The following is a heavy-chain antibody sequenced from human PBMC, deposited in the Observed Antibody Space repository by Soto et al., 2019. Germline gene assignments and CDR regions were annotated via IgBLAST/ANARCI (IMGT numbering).Heavy chain of an antibody. CDR1: GDSVSSPYY. CDR3: ARSAGWYAVHS. V-gene: IGHV4-4*02. D-gene: IGHD6-19*01. J-gene: IGHJ4*02. CDR2: VFHTGTT. Sequence: QVQLQESGPGLVKPSGTLSLTCAVSGDSVSSPYYWCWVRQPPGKGLEWIGEVFHTGTTSYNPSRRSGGTMSMDKSNKQFSRDLSYVTAAGTAVYYCARSAGWYAVHSWGPGTLVIVSS.